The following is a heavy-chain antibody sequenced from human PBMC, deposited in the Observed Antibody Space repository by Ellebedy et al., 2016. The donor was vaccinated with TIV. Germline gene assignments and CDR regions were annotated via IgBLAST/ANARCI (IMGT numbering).Heavy chain of an antibody. J-gene: IGHJ4*02. V-gene: IGHV4-39*01. Sequence: GSLRLXXSVSSGSINSPSYYWGWIRQAPGKGLEWVGSIHYTGSTYYNPSLKSRVNISGDTSKNQFSLKLTSVTAANTAVYYCARLRWYSSHYYYEDWGQGTLVTVSS. CDR1: SGSINSPSYY. D-gene: IGHD4-23*01. CDR2: IHYTGST. CDR3: ARLRWYSSHYYYED.